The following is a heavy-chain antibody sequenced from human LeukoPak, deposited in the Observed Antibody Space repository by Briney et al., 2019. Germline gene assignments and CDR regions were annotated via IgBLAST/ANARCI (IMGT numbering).Heavy chain of an antibody. CDR2: ISAGNGNT. CDR3: AREYGVAAAFGAFDI. V-gene: IGHV1-3*03. D-gene: IGHD6-13*01. Sequence: ASVKVSCKASGYTFTSYAMHWVRQAPGQRLEWMGWISAGNGNTKYSQGFQGRVTITRDTSASTAYMELSSLRSEDMAVYYCAREYGVAAAFGAFDIWGQGTMVTVSS. J-gene: IGHJ3*02. CDR1: GYTFTSYA.